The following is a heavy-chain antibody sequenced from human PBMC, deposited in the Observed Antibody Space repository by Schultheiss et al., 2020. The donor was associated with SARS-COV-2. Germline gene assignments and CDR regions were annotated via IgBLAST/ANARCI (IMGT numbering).Heavy chain of an antibody. J-gene: IGHJ6*02. CDR2: ISWNSGSI. V-gene: IGHV3-9*01. CDR3: AKDKGTGTTPGMDV. CDR1: GFTFGRYA. D-gene: IGHD1-1*01. Sequence: GGSLRLSCAASGFTFGRYAMHWVRQAPGKGLEWVSGISWNSGSIGYADSVKGRFTISRDNAKNSLYLQMNSLRAEDTAVYYCAKDKGTGTTPGMDVWGQGTTVTVSS.